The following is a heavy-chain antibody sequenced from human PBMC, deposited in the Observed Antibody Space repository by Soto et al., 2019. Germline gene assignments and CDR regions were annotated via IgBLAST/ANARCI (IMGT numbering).Heavy chain of an antibody. D-gene: IGHD2-2*01. CDR2: ISAYNGNT. CDR1: CSTIPRPG. Sequence: SVKGYCKASCSTIPRPGISWVRQAPGQGLEWMGWISAYNGNTNYAQKLQGRVTMTTDTSTSTAYMELRSLRSDDTVVYYCAIGGVRYCCSNTCDLDIYPPPQHDAHSFSVHW. V-gene: IGHV1-18*01. CDR3: AIGGVRYCCSNTCDLDIYPPPQHDAHSFSVH. J-gene: IGHJ1*01.